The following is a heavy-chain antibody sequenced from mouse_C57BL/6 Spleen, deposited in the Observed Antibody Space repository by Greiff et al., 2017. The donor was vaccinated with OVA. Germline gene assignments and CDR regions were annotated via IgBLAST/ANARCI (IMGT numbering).Heavy chain of an antibody. V-gene: IGHV1-69*01. CDR2: IDPSDSYT. CDR3: ARVYDGYKYFDV. CDR1: GYTFTSYW. Sequence: VKLQQPGAELVMPGASVKLSCKASGYTFTSYWMHWVKQRPGQGLEWIGEIDPSDSYTNYNQKFKGKSTLTVDKSSSTAYMQLSSLTSEDSAVYYCARVYDGYKYFDVWGTGTTVTVSS. D-gene: IGHD2-3*01. J-gene: IGHJ1*03.